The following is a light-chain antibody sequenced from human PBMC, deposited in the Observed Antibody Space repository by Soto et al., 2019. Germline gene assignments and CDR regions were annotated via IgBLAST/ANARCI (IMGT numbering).Light chain of an antibody. CDR2: GAS. CDR3: QQYNNWPRT. Sequence: EIVMTQSPGTLSVSPGERATLSCRASQSVSSNLAWYQQKPGQAPRLLIYGASTRATGIPARFSGSGSGTEFTLTISSLQSEDFAVYYCQQYNNWPRTFGQGTKVE. V-gene: IGKV3-15*01. J-gene: IGKJ1*01. CDR1: QSVSSN.